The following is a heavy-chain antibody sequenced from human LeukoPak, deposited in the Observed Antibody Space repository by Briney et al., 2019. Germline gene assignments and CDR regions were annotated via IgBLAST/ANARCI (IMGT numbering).Heavy chain of an antibody. Sequence: GASVKVSCTASGFTFTSSGMQWVRQARGQRLECIGCMGFGSGKTNYAQTFQERFTITRDMSTSTADMELSSLRAQYTPVCFFPADSLAAAGTSSGYDYHYMDVWGKGTTVTVSS. CDR2: MGFGSGKT. V-gene: IGHV1-58*02. J-gene: IGHJ6*03. CDR3: PADSLAAAGTSSGYDYHYMDV. D-gene: IGHD6-13*01. CDR1: GFTFTSSG.